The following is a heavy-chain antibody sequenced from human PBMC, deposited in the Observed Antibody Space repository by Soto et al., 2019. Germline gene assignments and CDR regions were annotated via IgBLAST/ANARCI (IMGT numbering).Heavy chain of an antibody. V-gene: IGHV2-70*11. CDR1: GFSLSTSGMC. J-gene: IGHJ6*02. D-gene: IGHD3-9*01. Sequence: PTLVNPTQTLTLTCTFSGFSLSTSGMCVSWIRQPPGKALEWLARIDWDDDKYYSTSLKTRLTISKDTSKNQVVLTMTNMDPVDTATYYCARIRAYYDILTGYFYYYYGMDVWGQGTTVTVSS. CDR3: ARIRAYYDILTGYFYYYYGMDV. CDR2: IDWDDDK.